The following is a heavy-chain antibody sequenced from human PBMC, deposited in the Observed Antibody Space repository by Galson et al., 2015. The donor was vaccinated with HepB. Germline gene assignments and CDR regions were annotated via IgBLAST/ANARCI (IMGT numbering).Heavy chain of an antibody. CDR3: ASLLTMVRGVIIPDY. J-gene: IGHJ4*02. CDR2: IIPILGIA. Sequence: SVKVSCKASGYTFTSYGISWVRQAPGQGLEWMGRIIPILGIANYAQKFQGRVTITADKSTSTAYMELSSLRSEDTAVYYCASLLTMVRGVIIPDYWGQGTLVTVSS. CDR1: GYTFTSYG. D-gene: IGHD3-10*01. V-gene: IGHV1-69*04.